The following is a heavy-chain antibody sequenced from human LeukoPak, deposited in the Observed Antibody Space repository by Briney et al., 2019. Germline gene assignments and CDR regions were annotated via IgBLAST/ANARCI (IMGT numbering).Heavy chain of an antibody. D-gene: IGHD3-3*01. CDR1: VGSISSSSYY. V-gene: IGHV4-39*01. CDR3: ARQGSSSVWSGYYIFDY. CDR2: IYYIGST. Sequence: IPSEPLSLTCTVSVGSISSSSYYWGWIRQPPGKGLEWIGSIYYIGSTYYNPSLKSRVTISVDTSKNQFSLKLSSVTAADTAVYYCARQGSSSVWSGYYIFDYWGQGTLVTVSS. J-gene: IGHJ4*02.